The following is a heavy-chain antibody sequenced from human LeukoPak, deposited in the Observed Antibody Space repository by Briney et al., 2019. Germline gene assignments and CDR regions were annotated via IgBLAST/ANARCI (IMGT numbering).Heavy chain of an antibody. J-gene: IGHJ4*02. CDR3: AKDDNGPSSSGWPDY. CDR2: ISGSGGST. D-gene: IGHD6-19*01. V-gene: IGHV3-23*01. Sequence: GGSLRLSCAASGFTFCSYAMSWVRQAPGKGLEWVSAISGSGGSTYYADSVKGRFTISRDNSKNTLYLQMNSLRAEDTAVYYCAKDDNGPSSSGWPDYWGQGTLVTVSS. CDR1: GFTFCSYA.